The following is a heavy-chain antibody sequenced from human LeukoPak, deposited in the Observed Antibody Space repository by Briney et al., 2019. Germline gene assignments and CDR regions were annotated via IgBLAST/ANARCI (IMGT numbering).Heavy chain of an antibody. Sequence: PGGSLRLSCAASGFIFSSYGMSWVRQAPGKGLEWVSAISGYSGSTYYADSVKGRFTISRENSKNTLYLQMNSLRAEDTAVYYCAKNRGGDITLIVSLWGQGTLVTVSS. CDR2: ISGYSGST. CDR1: GFIFSSYG. J-gene: IGHJ4*02. CDR3: AKNRGGDITLIVSL. V-gene: IGHV3-23*01. D-gene: IGHD3-22*01.